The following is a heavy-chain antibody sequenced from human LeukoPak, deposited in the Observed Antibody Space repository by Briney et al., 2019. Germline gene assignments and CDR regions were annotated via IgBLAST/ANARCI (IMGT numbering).Heavy chain of an antibody. CDR2: INHSGST. D-gene: IGHD2-21*02. V-gene: IGHV4-34*01. J-gene: IGHJ4*02. CDR1: GGSFSGYY. Sequence: SETLSLTCAVYGGSFSGYYWSWIRQPPGKGLEWIGEINHSGSTNYNPSLKSRVTISVDTSKNQFSLKLSSVTAADTAVYYCARGLCGGDCYFDYFDYWGQGTLVTVSS. CDR3: ARGLCGGDCYFDYFDY.